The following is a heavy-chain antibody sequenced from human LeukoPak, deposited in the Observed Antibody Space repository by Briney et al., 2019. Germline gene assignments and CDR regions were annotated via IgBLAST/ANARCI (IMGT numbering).Heavy chain of an antibody. D-gene: IGHD3-22*01. Sequence: SETLSLTCTVSGGSISTYYWSWIRQPPGKGLEWIGSIYYSGSTYYNPSLKSRVTISVDTSKNQFSLKLSSVTAADTAVYYCARDRSNYYYDSSGYHNFDYWGQGTLVTVSS. CDR2: IYYSGST. CDR1: GGSISTYY. CDR3: ARDRSNYYYDSSGYHNFDY. V-gene: IGHV4-39*07. J-gene: IGHJ4*02.